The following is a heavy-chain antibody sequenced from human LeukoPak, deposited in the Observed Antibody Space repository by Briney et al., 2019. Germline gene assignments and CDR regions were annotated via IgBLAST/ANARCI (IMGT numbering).Heavy chain of an antibody. CDR3: ARVRAVAGIDYYFDY. CDR1: GDPISNFY. CDR2: IYTSGST. Sequence: PSETLSLTCTVSGDPISNFYWSWIRQPAGKGLEWIGRIYTSGSTNYNPSLESRVTMSVDTSKNQFSLKLSSVTAADTAVHYCARVRAVAGIDYYFDYWGQGTLVTVSS. J-gene: IGHJ4*02. D-gene: IGHD6-19*01. V-gene: IGHV4-4*07.